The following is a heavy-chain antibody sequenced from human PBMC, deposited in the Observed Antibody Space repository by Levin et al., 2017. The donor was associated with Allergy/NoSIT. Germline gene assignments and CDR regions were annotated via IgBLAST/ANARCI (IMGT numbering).Heavy chain of an antibody. CDR2: IDPSDSYT. Sequence: GESLKISCKGSGYSFTSYWISWVRQMPGKGLEWMGRIDPSDSYTNYSPSFQGHVTISADKSISTAYLQWSSLKASDTAMYYCARIHSSSDWFDPWGQGTLVTVSS. V-gene: IGHV5-10-1*01. CDR3: ARIHSSSDWFDP. J-gene: IGHJ5*02. D-gene: IGHD6-6*01. CDR1: GYSFTSYW.